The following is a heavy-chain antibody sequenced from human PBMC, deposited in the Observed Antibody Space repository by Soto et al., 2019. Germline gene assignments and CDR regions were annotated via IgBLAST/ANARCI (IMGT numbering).Heavy chain of an antibody. Sequence: EVQLVESGGGRAKPGGSLRLSCEASGFTFSSYSMNWFRQAPGRGLEWVSSISSSSSYIYYADSVKGRFTISRDNAKNSLYLQMNSLRAEDRAVYYCARDREGVGAGLFWGQGTMVTVSS. CDR2: ISSSSSYI. CDR1: GFTFSSYS. CDR3: ARDREGVGAGLF. J-gene: IGHJ3*01. D-gene: IGHD1-26*01. V-gene: IGHV3-21*01.